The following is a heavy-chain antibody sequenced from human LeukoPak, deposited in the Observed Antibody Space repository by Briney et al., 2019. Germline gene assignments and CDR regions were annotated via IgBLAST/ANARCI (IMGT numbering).Heavy chain of an antibody. CDR3: ARDEDYGIFVNVDY. V-gene: IGHV1-2*02. J-gene: IGHJ4*02. D-gene: IGHD4-17*01. CDR2: INPNSGGT. Sequence: GASVKLSCKASGYTFTGYYMHWVRQAPGQGLEWMGWINPNSGGTNYAQKFQGRVAMTTDTSTSTAYMELRSLRSDDTAVYYCARDEDYGIFVNVDYWGQGTLVTVSS. CDR1: GYTFTGYY.